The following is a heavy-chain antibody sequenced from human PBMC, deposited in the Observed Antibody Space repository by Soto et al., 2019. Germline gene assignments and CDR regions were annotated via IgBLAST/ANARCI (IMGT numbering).Heavy chain of an antibody. CDR1: GFTFSGYA. CDR2: IRSGGDRT. V-gene: IGHV3-23*01. J-gene: IGHJ6*02. Sequence: EVQLLGSGGGLVQPGGSLRLSCVASGFTFSGYAMSWVRQAPGKGLEYVSTIRSGGDRTFYGDSVEGRFTISRDDSKNTLYLQMDSLRVEDTAVYHCARNRGSGNPFYYDMDVWGQGTTVTVSS. CDR3: ARNRGSGNPFYYDMDV. D-gene: IGHD3-10*01.